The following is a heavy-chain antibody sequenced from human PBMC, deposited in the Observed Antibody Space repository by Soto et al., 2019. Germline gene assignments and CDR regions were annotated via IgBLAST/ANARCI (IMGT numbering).Heavy chain of an antibody. D-gene: IGHD3-10*01. CDR1: GFTFSSYA. CDR2: ISGSGGST. V-gene: IGHV3-23*01. CDR3: AKDGLGFGELPYSDY. Sequence: GALRLSCAASGFTFSSYAMSWVRQAPGKGLEWVTAISGSGGSTYYADSVKGRFTISRDNSKNTLYLQMNSLRAEDTAVYYCAKDGLGFGELPYSDYWGQGTLVTVSS. J-gene: IGHJ4*02.